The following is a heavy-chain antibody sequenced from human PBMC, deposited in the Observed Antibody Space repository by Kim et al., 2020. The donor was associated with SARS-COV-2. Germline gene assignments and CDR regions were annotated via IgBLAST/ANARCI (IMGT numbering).Heavy chain of an antibody. CDR1: GFTFSNAW. D-gene: IGHD2-21*02. CDR2: IKSKTDGGTT. Sequence: GGSLRLSCVASGFTFSNAWMSWVRQAPGKGLEWVGRIKSKTDGGTTDYAAPVKGRFSISRDDSKNTLYLQMNSLKTEDTAVYYCTTGPAYCGGDCYSVSLYYYGMDVWGQGTTVTVSS. V-gene: IGHV3-15*01. CDR3: TTGPAYCGGDCYSVSLYYYGMDV. J-gene: IGHJ6*02.